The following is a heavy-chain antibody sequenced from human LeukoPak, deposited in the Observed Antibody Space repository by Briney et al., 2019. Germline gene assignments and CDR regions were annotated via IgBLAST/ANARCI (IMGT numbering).Heavy chain of an antibody. CDR1: GFTFSSYG. CDR2: ISYDGSNK. Sequence: PGRSLRLSCAASGFTFSSYGMHWVRQAPGKGLEWVAVISYDGSNKYYADSVKGRFTISRDNSKNTLYLQMNSLRAEDTAVYYCAKDSSGLPRYFDYWGQGTLVTVSS. CDR3: AKDSSGLPRYFDY. J-gene: IGHJ4*02. D-gene: IGHD6-19*01. V-gene: IGHV3-30*18.